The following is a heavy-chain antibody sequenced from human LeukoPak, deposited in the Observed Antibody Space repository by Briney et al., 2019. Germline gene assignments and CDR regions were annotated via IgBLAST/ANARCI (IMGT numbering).Heavy chain of an antibody. J-gene: IGHJ4*02. Sequence: GGSLRLSCAASGFTFSSYSMNWVRQAPGKGLEWVSSISSSSSYIYYADSVKGRFTISRDNAKNSLYLQMNSLRAEDTAVYYCARTYFYYDSGGSISFFDYWGQGTLVTVSS. V-gene: IGHV3-21*01. CDR1: GFTFSSYS. CDR3: ARTYFYYDSGGSISFFDY. CDR2: ISSSSSYI. D-gene: IGHD3-22*01.